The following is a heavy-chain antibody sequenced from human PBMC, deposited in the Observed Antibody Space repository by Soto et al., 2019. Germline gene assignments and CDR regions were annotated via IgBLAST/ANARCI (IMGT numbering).Heavy chain of an antibody. V-gene: IGHV6-1*01. J-gene: IGHJ4*02. D-gene: IGHD4-4*01. CDR1: GDSVSSNSAA. CDR3: ARDRYSNGHFDY. CDR2: IYYRSKWYT. Sequence: PSQTLSLTCAISGDSVSSNSAAWNWISQSPSGGLEWLGRIYYRSKWYTDYALSVKSLISINADTSKNQFSLQLNPVTPDDTAVYYCARDRYSNGHFDYWGQGTLVTSPQ.